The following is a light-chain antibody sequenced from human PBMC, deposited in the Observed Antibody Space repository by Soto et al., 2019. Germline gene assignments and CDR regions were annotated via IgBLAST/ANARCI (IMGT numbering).Light chain of an antibody. Sequence: DIQMTQSPLTLSASVGDRVTITCRASQSINNWLAWYQQKPGKAPKLLLYGASSRDGGVPPRFSGSGYGTEFTLSISSLQPDDFATYYCQQYNRYSGMFGQGTKVEV. CDR3: QQYNRYSGM. V-gene: IGKV1-5*01. CDR2: GAS. J-gene: IGKJ1*01. CDR1: QSINNW.